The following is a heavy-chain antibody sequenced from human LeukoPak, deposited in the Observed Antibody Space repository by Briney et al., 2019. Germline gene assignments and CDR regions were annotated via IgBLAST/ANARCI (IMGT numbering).Heavy chain of an antibody. Sequence: PSETLSLTCAVYGGSFSGYYWSWIRQPPGKGLEWIGEINHSGSTNYNPSLKSRVTISVDTSKNQFSLKLSSVTAADTAVYYCARDLVTAMVEGAWGQGTLVTVSS. J-gene: IGHJ4*02. D-gene: IGHD5-18*01. CDR3: ARDLVTAMVEGA. V-gene: IGHV4-34*01. CDR2: INHSGST. CDR1: GGSFSGYY.